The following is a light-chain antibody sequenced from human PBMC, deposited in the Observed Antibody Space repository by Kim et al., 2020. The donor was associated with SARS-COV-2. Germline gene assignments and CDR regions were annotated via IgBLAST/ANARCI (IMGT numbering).Light chain of an antibody. J-gene: IGLJ2*01. V-gene: IGLV3-19*01. CDR2: GKN. CDR3: NSRDNSGDHVV. CDR1: SLRTYY. Sequence: ALGQTVRITCQGDSLRTYYASWYQQKPGQAPILLIYGKNNRPSGIPDRFAGSSSGNTASLTVTGAQAVDEADYYCNSRDNSGDHVVFGGGTQVTVL.